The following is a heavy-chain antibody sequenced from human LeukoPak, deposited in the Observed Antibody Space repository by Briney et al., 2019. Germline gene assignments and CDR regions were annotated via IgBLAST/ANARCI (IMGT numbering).Heavy chain of an antibody. D-gene: IGHD6-6*01. CDR2: FDPEDGET. CDR3: ARGEYSSSFFDP. J-gene: IGHJ5*02. V-gene: IGHV1-24*01. CDR1: GYTLTELS. Sequence: ASVKVSCKVSGYTLTELSMHWLRQAPGKGLEWMGGFDPEDGETIYAQKFQGRVTMTEDTSTDTAYMELSSLRSEDTAVYYCARGEYSSSFFDPWGQGTLVTVSS.